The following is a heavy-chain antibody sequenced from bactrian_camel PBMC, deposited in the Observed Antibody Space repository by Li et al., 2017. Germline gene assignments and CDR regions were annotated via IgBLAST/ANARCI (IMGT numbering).Heavy chain of an antibody. Sequence: HVQLVESGGGSVQAGGSLTLSCAASSKTYSTYCMGWFRQAPGQEREGVAAIDTGDGSTYYLNSVEGRFTISHDNAKNTLYLQMNSLKPEDTAIYYCAAASCPRGVVVAAADQYEHWDQGTQVTVS. J-gene: IGHJ4*01. CDR3: AAASCPRGVVVAAADQYEH. V-gene: IGHV3S1*01. CDR2: IDTGDGST. CDR1: SKTYSTYC. D-gene: IGHD7*01.